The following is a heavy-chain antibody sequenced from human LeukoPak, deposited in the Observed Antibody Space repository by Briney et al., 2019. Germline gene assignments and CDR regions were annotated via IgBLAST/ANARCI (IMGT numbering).Heavy chain of an antibody. J-gene: IGHJ4*02. CDR2: ISGSGGST. Sequence: GGSLRLSCAASGFTFRSYAMSWVRQAPGKGLDWVSAISGSGGSTYYADSVKGRFTISRDNSKNTLYLQMNSLRAEDTAVYYCATGDCSSTSCSGDYFDYWGQGTLVTVSS. CDR3: ATGDCSSTSCSGDYFDY. V-gene: IGHV3-23*01. D-gene: IGHD2-2*01. CDR1: GFTFRSYA.